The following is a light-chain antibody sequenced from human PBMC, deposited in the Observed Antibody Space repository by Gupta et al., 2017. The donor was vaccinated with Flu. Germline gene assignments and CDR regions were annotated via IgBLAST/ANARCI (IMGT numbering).Light chain of an antibody. CDR2: GAS. J-gene: IGKJ3*01. CDR3: QLYDTSLFT. Sequence: GTLSWSPGERATLSCRASQTVSSSYLAWYQQIPGQAPRLLIYGASGRATGIPDRFSGSGSGTDFTLTISRLEPEDFAVYYCQLYDTSLFTFGPGTKVDIK. CDR1: QTVSSSY. V-gene: IGKV3-20*01.